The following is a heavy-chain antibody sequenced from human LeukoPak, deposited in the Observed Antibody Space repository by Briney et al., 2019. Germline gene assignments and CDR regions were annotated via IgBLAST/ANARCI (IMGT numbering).Heavy chain of an antibody. V-gene: IGHV3-48*01. CDR3: ARMESTISGAFAI. CDR2: ISSSSSTI. J-gene: IGHJ3*02. Sequence: GGSLRLSCAASGFTFSSYSMNWVRQAPGKGLEWVSYISSSSSTIYYADSVKDRFTISRDNAKNSLYLQMNSLRAEDTAVYYCARMESTISGAFAIWGQGTMVTVSS. CDR1: GFTFSSYS. D-gene: IGHD3-3*01.